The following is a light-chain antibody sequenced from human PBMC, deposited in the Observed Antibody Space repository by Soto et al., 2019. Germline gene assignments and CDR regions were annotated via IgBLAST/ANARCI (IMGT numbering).Light chain of an antibody. CDR1: QGISSY. Sequence: DIQLTQSPSFLSASVGDRVTITCRASQGISSYLAWYQQKPGKASKLLIYAASTLQSGVPSRFSGSGSGTEFTLTISSLQPEDFATYYCQQLNSYLAYTFGQGTKLEIK. V-gene: IGKV1-9*01. CDR2: AAS. CDR3: QQLNSYLAYT. J-gene: IGKJ2*01.